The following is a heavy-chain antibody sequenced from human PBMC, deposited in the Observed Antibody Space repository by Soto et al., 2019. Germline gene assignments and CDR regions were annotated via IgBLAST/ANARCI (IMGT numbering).Heavy chain of an antibody. V-gene: IGHV3-64D*08. CDR2: ITSDGDNT. CDR1: VITFRNYA. D-gene: IGHD2-15*01. CDR3: VKGNKLLRYYFDF. Sequence: VGSLRLSCSFSVITFRNYAMHCVRHSPGRCLEYVSGITSDGDNTWHADSVKDRFTISRDNSDDTLYLQMSSLRVEDTAKYYCVKGNKLLRYYFDFWGPGTLVNVS. J-gene: IGHJ4*01.